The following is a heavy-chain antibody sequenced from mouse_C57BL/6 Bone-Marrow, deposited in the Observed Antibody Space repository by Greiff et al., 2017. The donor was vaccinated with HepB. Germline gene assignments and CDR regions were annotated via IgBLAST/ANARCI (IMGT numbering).Heavy chain of an antibody. Sequence: VQLQQSGAELVRPGASVKLSCTASGFNIKDDYMHWVKQRPEQGLEWIGWIDPENGDTEYASKFQGKATITADTSSNTADLQLSSLTSEDTAVYYCTTDYGRDYAMDYWGQGTSVTVSS. CDR2: IDPENGDT. J-gene: IGHJ4*01. CDR3: TTDYGRDYAMDY. CDR1: GFNIKDDY. V-gene: IGHV14-4*01. D-gene: IGHD1-1*01.